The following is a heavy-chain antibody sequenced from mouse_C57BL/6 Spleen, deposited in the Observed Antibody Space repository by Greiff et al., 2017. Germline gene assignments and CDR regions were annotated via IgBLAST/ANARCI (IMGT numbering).Heavy chain of an antibody. J-gene: IGHJ4*01. Sequence: VQLQQSGPELVKPGASVKISCKASGYTFTDYYMNWVKQSHGKSLEWIGDINPNNGGTSYNQKFKGKATLTVDKSSSTAYIELRSLTSEDSAVYYCARQGYSKGDYYAMDYWGQGTSVTVSS. CDR2: INPNNGGT. CDR3: ARQGYSKGDYYAMDY. V-gene: IGHV1-26*01. D-gene: IGHD2-5*01. CDR1: GYTFTDYY.